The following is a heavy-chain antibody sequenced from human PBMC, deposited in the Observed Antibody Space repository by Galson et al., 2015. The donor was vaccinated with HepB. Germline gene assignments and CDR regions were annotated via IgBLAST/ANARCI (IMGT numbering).Heavy chain of an antibody. Sequence: SVKVSCKASGYNFNIYAMNWVRQAPGQGLEWMGWINANTGNPTYAQGFTGRFVSSLDTSVSTAYLQISSLKDEDTAVYYCAREAPGYDYYMDVWGKGTTITVSS. V-gene: IGHV7-4-1*02. CDR2: INANTGNP. CDR1: GYNFNIYA. D-gene: IGHD6-6*01. CDR3: AREAPGYDYYMDV. J-gene: IGHJ6*03.